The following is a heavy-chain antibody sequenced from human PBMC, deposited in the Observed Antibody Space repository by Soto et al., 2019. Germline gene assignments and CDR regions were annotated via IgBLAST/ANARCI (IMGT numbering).Heavy chain of an antibody. CDR1: GYTFTSYG. V-gene: IGHV1-18*01. CDR2: ISAYNGNT. Sequence: ASVKVSCKTSGYTFTSYGISWVRQAPGQGLEWMGWISAYNGNTNYAQKLQGRVTMTTDTSTSTAYMELRSLRSDDTAVYYWARDGYYDSSGYRSDFDYWGQGTLVTVSS. J-gene: IGHJ4*02. CDR3: ARDGYYDSSGYRSDFDY. D-gene: IGHD3-22*01.